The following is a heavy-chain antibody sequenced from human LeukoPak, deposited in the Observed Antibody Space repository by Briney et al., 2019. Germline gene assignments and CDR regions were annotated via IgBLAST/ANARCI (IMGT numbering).Heavy chain of an antibody. Sequence: SETLSLTCTVSGGSISNYHWSWIRQPPGKGLEWIGYIYYSGSTNYNPSLKSRVTISVDTSKNQFSLKLSSVTAADTAVYYCARVLYSYGLSRTYYFDYWGQGTLVTVSS. CDR2: IYYSGST. CDR3: ARVLYSYGLSRTYYFDY. J-gene: IGHJ4*02. V-gene: IGHV4-59*01. D-gene: IGHD5-18*01. CDR1: GGSISNYH.